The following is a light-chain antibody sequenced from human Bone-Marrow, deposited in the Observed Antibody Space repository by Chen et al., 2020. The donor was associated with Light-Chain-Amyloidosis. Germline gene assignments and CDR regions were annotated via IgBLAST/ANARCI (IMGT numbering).Light chain of an antibody. CDR3: QVWDTSSDHPV. J-gene: IGLJ2*01. V-gene: IGLV3-21*02. Sequence: SYVPTQPPSVSVAPGQTATITCWGTNIGSRTVHWYQQKPGQAPVVVVYDDSDRPSGIPERFSGSNSGNTATLTISRVDGGDEADYYCQVWDTSSDHPVFGGGTKVTVL. CDR1: NIGSRT. CDR2: DDS.